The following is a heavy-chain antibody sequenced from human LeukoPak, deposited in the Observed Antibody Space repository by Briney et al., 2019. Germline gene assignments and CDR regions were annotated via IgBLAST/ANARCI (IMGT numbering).Heavy chain of an antibody. CDR1: GFTFSSYG. D-gene: IGHD3-3*01. Sequence: GGSLRLSCAASGFTFSSYGMHWVRQAPGKGLGWVAFIRYDGSNKYYADSVKGRFTTSRDNSKNTLYLQMNSLRAEDTAVYYCAKDGGKFLERFRTAYFDYWGQGTLVTVSS. J-gene: IGHJ4*02. CDR3: AKDGGKFLERFRTAYFDY. CDR2: IRYDGSNK. V-gene: IGHV3-30*02.